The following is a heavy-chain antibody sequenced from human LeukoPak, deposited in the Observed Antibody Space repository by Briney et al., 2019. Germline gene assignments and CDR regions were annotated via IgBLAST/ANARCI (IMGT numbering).Heavy chain of an antibody. D-gene: IGHD3-9*01. CDR1: GFTFSSYS. CDR3: ARADYDILTGHSNFDY. J-gene: IGHJ4*02. Sequence: GGSLRPSCAASGFTFSSYSMNWVRQAPGKGLEWVSSISSSSSYIYYADSVKGRFTISGDNSKNTLYLQMNSLRAEDTAVYYCARADYDILTGHSNFDYWGQGTLVTVSS. CDR2: ISSSSSYI. V-gene: IGHV3-21*04.